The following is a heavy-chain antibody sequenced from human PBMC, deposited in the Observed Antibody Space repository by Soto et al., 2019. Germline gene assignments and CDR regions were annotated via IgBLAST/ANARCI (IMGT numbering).Heavy chain of an antibody. CDR3: ARGKRDYYDSSGYCPFDY. V-gene: IGHV1-69*12. J-gene: IGHJ4*02. Sequence: QVQLVQSGAEVKKPGSSVKVSCKASVGTFSSYAISWVRQAPGQGLEWMGGIIPIFGTANYAQKFQGRVTITADESTSTAYMELSSLRSEDTAVYYCARGKRDYYDSSGYCPFDYWGQGTLVTVSS. CDR1: VGTFSSYA. D-gene: IGHD3-22*01. CDR2: IIPIFGTA.